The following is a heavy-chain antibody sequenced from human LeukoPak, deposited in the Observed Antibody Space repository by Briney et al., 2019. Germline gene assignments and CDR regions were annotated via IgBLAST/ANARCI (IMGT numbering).Heavy chain of an antibody. CDR2: IYYRGST. D-gene: IGHD4-17*01. V-gene: IGHV4-59*01. CDR3: ARGGDYGDLRYFDY. CDR1: GGSINNYY. J-gene: IGHJ4*02. Sequence: SETMSLTCTVSGGSINNYYWSWIRQPPGKGLEWIGYIYYRGSTNYNPSLKSRVTFSVDTSKNQFSLKLNSVTAADTAVYYCARGGDYGDLRYFDYWGQGTLVTVSS.